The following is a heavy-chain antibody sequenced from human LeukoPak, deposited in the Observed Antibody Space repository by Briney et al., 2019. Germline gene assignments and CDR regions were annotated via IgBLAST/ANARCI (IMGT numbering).Heavy chain of an antibody. CDR2: IHHDGFNK. CDR1: GFTFNNYG. D-gene: IGHD2/OR15-2a*01. J-gene: IGHJ4*02. Sequence: PGESLRLSCVASGFTFNNYGMHWVRQAPGKGLEWVAFIHHDGFNKYYADSVKGRVTISRDNSKKTLSLQVDGLRPEDTAVYFCAHYAVSRGAFYLNYWGLGTLVTVSS. V-gene: IGHV3-30*02. CDR3: AHYAVSRGAFYLNY.